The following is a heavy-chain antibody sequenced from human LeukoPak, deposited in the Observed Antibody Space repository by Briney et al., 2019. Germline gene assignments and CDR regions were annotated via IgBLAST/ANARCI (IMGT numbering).Heavy chain of an antibody. D-gene: IGHD2-2*01. V-gene: IGHV4-30-4*01. J-gene: IGHJ3*02. CDR3: ARVYCSSTSCYAGHAFDI. Sequence: SETLSLTCTVSGGSISSGDYYWSWIRQPPGKGLEWIGYIYYSGSTYYNPSLKSRVTISVDTSKNQFSLKLSSVTAADMAVYYCARVYCSSTSCYAGHAFDIWGQGTMVTVSS. CDR1: GGSISSGDYY. CDR2: IYYSGST.